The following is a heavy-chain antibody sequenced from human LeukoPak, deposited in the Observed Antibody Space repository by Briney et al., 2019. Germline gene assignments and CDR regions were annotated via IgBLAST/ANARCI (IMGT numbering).Heavy chain of an antibody. D-gene: IGHD3-22*01. J-gene: IGHJ4*02. CDR1: GYTFTSYG. V-gene: IGHV1-18*01. CDR3: STGRYYDSSGYDRFDY. CDR2: ISAYNGNT. Sequence: GASVKVSCKASGYTFTSYGISWVRQAPGQGLEWMGWISAYNGNTNYAQKFQGRVTITADKSTSTAYMELSSLRSEDTAVYYCSTGRYYDSSGYDRFDYWGQGTLVTVSS.